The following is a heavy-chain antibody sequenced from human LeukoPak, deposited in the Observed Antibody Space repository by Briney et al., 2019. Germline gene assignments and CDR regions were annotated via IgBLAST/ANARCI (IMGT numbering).Heavy chain of an antibody. V-gene: IGHV3-7*01. J-gene: IGHJ3*02. D-gene: IGHD3-10*01. CDR3: ATHVFVNIDAFDI. CDR2: INKDGSEK. Sequence: GGSLRLSCAASGFTFSDQWMSWVRQAPGKGLEWVANINKDGSEKYYVGSVKGRFTMSRDNDKNSLYLQMNSLRAEDTAVYYCATHVFVNIDAFDIWGQGTMVTVSS. CDR1: GFTFSDQW.